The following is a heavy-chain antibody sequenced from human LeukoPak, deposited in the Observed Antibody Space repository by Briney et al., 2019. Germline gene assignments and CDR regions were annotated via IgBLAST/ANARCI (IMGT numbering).Heavy chain of an antibody. J-gene: IGHJ4*02. CDR2: VKQDGSEK. V-gene: IGHV3-7*02. D-gene: IGHD4-17*01. CDR1: GFTFSSYW. CDR3: TVSSAIYGDYYDY. Sequence: GGSLRLSCAASGFTFSSYWMSWVRQAPGKGLEWVANVKQDGSEKYYVDSVKGRFTISRDNAKNSLYLQMNSLRAEDTAVYYCTVSSAIYGDYYDYWGQGTLVTVSS.